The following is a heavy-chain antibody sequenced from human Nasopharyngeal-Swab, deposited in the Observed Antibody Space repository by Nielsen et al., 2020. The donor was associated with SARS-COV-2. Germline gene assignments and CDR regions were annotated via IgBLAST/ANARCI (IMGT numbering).Heavy chain of an antibody. CDR1: GYTFTSYY. CDR3: ARAGICGGDCYTFDY. Sequence: VSVKVSCKASGYTFTSYYMHWVRQAPGQGLEWMGIINPSGGSTSYAQKFQGRVTMTRDTSTSTVYMELSSLRSEDTAVYYCARAGICGGDCYTFDYWGQGTLVTVSS. J-gene: IGHJ4*02. CDR2: INPSGGST. V-gene: IGHV1-46*01. D-gene: IGHD2-21*02.